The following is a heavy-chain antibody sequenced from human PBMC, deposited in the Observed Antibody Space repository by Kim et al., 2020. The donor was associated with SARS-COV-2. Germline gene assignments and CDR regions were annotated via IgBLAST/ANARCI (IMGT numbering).Heavy chain of an antibody. V-gene: IGHV4-59*13. D-gene: IGHD3-3*01. J-gene: IGHJ6*02. CDR2: IHSSGST. Sequence: SETLSLTCTVSIGTMSSYYWSWIRQSPGKGLEWIGYIHSSGSTKYTPSLKSRVTISLDTSKNQFSLSLSSVAAADTAVYYCARSKEQLCLFLNYYGMDVWGPGTTVTVSS. CDR3: ARSKEQLCLFLNYYGMDV. CDR1: IGTMSSYY.